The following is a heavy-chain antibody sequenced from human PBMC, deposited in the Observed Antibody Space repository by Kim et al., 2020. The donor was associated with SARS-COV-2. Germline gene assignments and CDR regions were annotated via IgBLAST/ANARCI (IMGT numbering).Heavy chain of an antibody. CDR2: IYYSGST. J-gene: IGHJ4*02. CDR3: ARGATTVVTDPDFDY. Sequence: SETLSLTCTVSGGSISSGGYYWSWIRQHPGKGLEWIGYIYYSGSTYYNPSLKSRVTISVDTSKNQFSLKLSSVTAADTAVYYCARGATTVVTDPDFDYWGQGTLVTVSS. CDR1: GGSISSGGYY. D-gene: IGHD4-17*01. V-gene: IGHV4-31*03.